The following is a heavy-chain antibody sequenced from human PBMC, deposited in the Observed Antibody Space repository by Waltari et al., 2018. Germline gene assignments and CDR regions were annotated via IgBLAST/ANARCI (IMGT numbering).Heavy chain of an antibody. V-gene: IGHV4-39*07. D-gene: IGHD6-13*01. CDR1: GGSISSSSYY. Sequence: QLQLQESGPGLVKPSETLSLTCTVSGGSISSSSYYWGWIRQPPGKGLEWIGSIYYSGSTYYNPSLKSRVTISVDTSKNQFSLKLSSVTAADTAVYYCARHDRNEGRAAYDAFDIWGQGTMVTVSS. CDR3: ARHDRNEGRAAYDAFDI. J-gene: IGHJ3*02. CDR2: IYYSGST.